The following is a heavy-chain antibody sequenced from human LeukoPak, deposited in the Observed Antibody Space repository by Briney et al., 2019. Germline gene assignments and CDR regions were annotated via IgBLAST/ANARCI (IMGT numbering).Heavy chain of an antibody. V-gene: IGHV3-23*01. CDR1: GFTFSSYA. J-gene: IGHJ4*02. D-gene: IGHD2-15*01. CDR2: ISGSGGST. Sequence: GGSLRLSRAASGFTFSSYAMSWVRQAPGKGLEWVSAISGSGGSTYYADSVKGRFTISRDNSKNTLYLQMNSLRAEDTAVYYCAKHRDIFYYFDYWGQGTLVTVSS. CDR3: AKHRDIFYYFDY.